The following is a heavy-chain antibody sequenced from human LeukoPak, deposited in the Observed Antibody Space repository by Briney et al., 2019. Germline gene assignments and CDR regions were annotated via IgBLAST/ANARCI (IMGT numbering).Heavy chain of an antibody. CDR1: GFTFSNYG. CDR2: ITGSGGGT. Sequence: GGSLRLSCAASGFTFSNYGMNWVRQAPGKGLEWVSAITGSGGGTYYADSVKGRFTISRDNSKNTLYLQMNSLRAEDTAVYYCAKPFAGGYCSSTSCYGCDYWGQGALVTVSS. D-gene: IGHD2-2*03. CDR3: AKPFAGGYCSSTSCYGCDY. V-gene: IGHV3-23*01. J-gene: IGHJ4*02.